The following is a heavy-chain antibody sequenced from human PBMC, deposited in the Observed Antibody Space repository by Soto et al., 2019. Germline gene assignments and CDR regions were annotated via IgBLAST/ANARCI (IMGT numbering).Heavy chain of an antibody. CDR1: GFTSTNYA. Sequence: EMQLLESGGALVPPGGSLRLSCLASGFTSTNYAMNWVRQAPGKGLEWVASSGSGGWTQYRDSVKGRFTISRDTSENTIYLQMDSLRAEDTAVYFCAKVPLEWTDSFYYYLDVWGRGTPVTVSS. CDR2: SGSGGWT. J-gene: IGHJ6*03. CDR3: AKVPLEWTDSFYYYLDV. V-gene: IGHV3-23*01. D-gene: IGHD3-3*01.